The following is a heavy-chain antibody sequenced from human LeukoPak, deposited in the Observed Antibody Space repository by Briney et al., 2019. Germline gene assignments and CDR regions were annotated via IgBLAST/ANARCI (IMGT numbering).Heavy chain of an antibody. CDR3: AREDYFDY. CDR1: GFTFSSYS. J-gene: IGHJ4*02. CDR2: ISTGSSYI. V-gene: IGHV3-21*01. Sequence: GGSLRLSCAASGFTFSSYSMTWVRRAPGKGLEWVSSISTGSSYIYYADSVKGRFTLSRNNAKNSLYLQMNSLRAEDTAVYYCAREDYFDYWGQGTLVTVSS.